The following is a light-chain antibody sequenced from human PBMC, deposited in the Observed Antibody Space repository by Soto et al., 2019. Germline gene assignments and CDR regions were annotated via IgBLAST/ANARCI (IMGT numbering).Light chain of an antibody. CDR2: GNN. CDR3: QSYDSSLSGWV. J-gene: IGLJ3*02. Sequence: QSVLTQPPSVSGAPGQRVTISCTGSSSNIGAGYDVHWYQQLPGTAPKLLIYGNNNPPSGVPDRFSGSKSGTSASLAITGLQAEDEADYYCQSYDSSLSGWVFGGGTKVTVL. V-gene: IGLV1-40*01. CDR1: SSNIGAGYD.